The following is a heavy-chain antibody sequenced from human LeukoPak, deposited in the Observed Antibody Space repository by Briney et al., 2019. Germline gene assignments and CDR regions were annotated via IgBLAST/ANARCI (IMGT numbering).Heavy chain of an antibody. D-gene: IGHD3-22*01. CDR3: ARSHYYDRSGYYYAFDI. Sequence: PGGSLRLSCAASGFTFNTYAMHWVRQAPGKGLEYVSRIRSDGSSTYYANSVKGRFTISRDNSKNTLYLQLGSLRAEDMAVYYCARSHYYDRSGYYYAFDIWGQGTMVTVSS. CDR1: GFTFNTYA. V-gene: IGHV3-64*01. J-gene: IGHJ3*02. CDR2: IRSDGSST.